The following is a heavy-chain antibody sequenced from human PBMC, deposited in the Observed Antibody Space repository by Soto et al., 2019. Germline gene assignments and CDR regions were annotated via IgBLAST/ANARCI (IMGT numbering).Heavy chain of an antibody. V-gene: IGHV3-23*01. CDR2: ISGSGGST. D-gene: IGHD5-12*01. CDR3: AKDLATVLNYYYYGMDV. Sequence: GGSLRLSCAASGFTFSSYPMSWVRQVPGKGLEWVSAISGSGGSTYYADSVKGRFSISRDNSKNTLYLQMNSLRAEDTAVYYCAKDLATVLNYYYYGMDVWGQGTTVTVSS. CDR1: GFTFSSYP. J-gene: IGHJ6*02.